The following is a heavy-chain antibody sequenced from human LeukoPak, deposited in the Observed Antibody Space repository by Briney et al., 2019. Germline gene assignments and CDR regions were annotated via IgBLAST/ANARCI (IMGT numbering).Heavy chain of an antibody. J-gene: IGHJ5*02. Sequence: ASVKVSCKASGYTFTSYDINWVRQATGQGLEWMGWMNPNSGNTGYAQKFQGRVTMTRNTSISTAYMELSSLRSEDTAVYYCARGFKGAPNSWFDPWGQGTLVTVSS. V-gene: IGHV1-8*01. CDR2: MNPNSGNT. CDR1: GYTFTSYD. CDR3: ARGFKGAPNSWFDP. D-gene: IGHD1-26*01.